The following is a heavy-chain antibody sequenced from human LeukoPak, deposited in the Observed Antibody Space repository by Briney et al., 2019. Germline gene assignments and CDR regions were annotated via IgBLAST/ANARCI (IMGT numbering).Heavy chain of an antibody. CDR1: GFSFTNYW. Sequence: GKSLKISCKASGFSFTNYWIGWVRQMPGKGLEWMGIIYPGDSDSRYSPSFQGQVAISADKSINTAYLQWSSLKASDTAIYYCARGHGDYSYYFDYWGQGTLVTVSS. CDR2: IYPGDSDS. J-gene: IGHJ4*02. V-gene: IGHV5-51*01. D-gene: IGHD4-17*01. CDR3: ARGHGDYSYYFDY.